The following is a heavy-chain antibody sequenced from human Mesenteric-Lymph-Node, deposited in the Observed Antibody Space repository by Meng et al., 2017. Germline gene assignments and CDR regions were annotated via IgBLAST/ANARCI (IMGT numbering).Heavy chain of an antibody. J-gene: IGHJ2*01. Sequence: RLQEAGPGLVDPSETLPLACLVLGGSICSSSYSWGCLCQPPGKGLEWIVGIYYSGSTYYSPSLKSRVTISVDTSMNQFSLKLSFVTAADTAVDNCASPLGILGIVDLWGRGTLVTVSS. V-gene: IGHV4-39*01. CDR3: ASPLGILGIVDL. CDR1: GGSICSSSYS. CDR2: IYYSGST. D-gene: IGHD7-27*01.